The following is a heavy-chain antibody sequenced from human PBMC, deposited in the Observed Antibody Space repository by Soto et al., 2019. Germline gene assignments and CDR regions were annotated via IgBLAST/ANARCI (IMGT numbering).Heavy chain of an antibody. CDR1: GASVSHGY. J-gene: IGHJ5*02. V-gene: IGHV4-59*02. D-gene: IGHD3-22*01. CDR3: ARSYYDSTGFAVDP. Sequence: QMQLPASGPGLVKPSETLSLTCNVSGASVSHGYWSWIRQPPGKGLEWIGFMYFGGSFNYNPSLTSRATISVETSKNQSSMTLTSVTASDTAVYYCARSYYDSTGFAVDPWGPGTLVTVSS. CDR2: MYFGGSF.